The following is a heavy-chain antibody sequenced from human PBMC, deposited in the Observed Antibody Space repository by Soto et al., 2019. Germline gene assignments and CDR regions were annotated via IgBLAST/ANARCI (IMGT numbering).Heavy chain of an antibody. Sequence: GGALRLSCAASRFTVSSDGMHWSRQAPRKGLGWVAVISYDGSNKYYADSVKGRFTISRDNSKNALYLQMNSLRAEDTAVYYCAKDLSTVVVITIVDYWGQGTLVTVSS. J-gene: IGHJ4*02. CDR2: ISYDGSNK. V-gene: IGHV3-30*18. CDR1: RFTVSSDG. D-gene: IGHD3-22*01. CDR3: AKDLSTVVVITIVDY.